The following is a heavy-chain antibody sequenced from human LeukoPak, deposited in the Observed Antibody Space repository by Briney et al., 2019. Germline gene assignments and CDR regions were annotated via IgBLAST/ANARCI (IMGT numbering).Heavy chain of an antibody. CDR2: ISPSGSNT. Sequence: PGGSLRLSCAASGFTFSSYSMNWVRQAPGKGLEWVAGISPSGSNTYYADSVKGRFTISGDNSRNTLYVQMNSLRAEDTAVYYCANFERTVAGPYNWFDPWGQGTLVTVSS. CDR1: GFTFSSYS. CDR3: ANFERTVAGPYNWFDP. V-gene: IGHV3-23*01. D-gene: IGHD6-19*01. J-gene: IGHJ5*02.